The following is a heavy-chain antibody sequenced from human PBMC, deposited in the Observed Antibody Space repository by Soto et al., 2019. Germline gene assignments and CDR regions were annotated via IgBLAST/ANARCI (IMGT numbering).Heavy chain of an antibody. D-gene: IGHD6-19*01. J-gene: IGHJ4*02. CDR3: ARGPAYINGWRTFDL. V-gene: IGHV4-61*08. CDR1: DDSFRGAEYY. CDR2: TYYNGDT. Sequence: VLLQESGPRLLRPSETLSLTCTVSDDSFRGAEYYWSWIRQPLGKGPEWIGYTYYNGDTKYNPALRSRVTMSEDTSKNQFSLRLSSVTAADTAVYFCARGPAYINGWRTFDLWGRGILVTVPS.